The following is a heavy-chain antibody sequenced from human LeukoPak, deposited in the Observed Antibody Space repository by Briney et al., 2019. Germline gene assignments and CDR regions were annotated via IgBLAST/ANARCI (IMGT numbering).Heavy chain of an antibody. CDR3: ARGLPVTRGYSYGPIDY. J-gene: IGHJ4*02. Sequence: SETLSLTCTVSGGSISSSSYYWGWIRQPPGKGLEWIGSIYYSGSTYYNPSLKSRVTISVDTSKNQFSLKLSSVTAADTAVYYCARGLPVTRGYSYGPIDYWGQGTLVTVSS. CDR1: GGSISSSSYY. D-gene: IGHD5-18*01. V-gene: IGHV4-39*01. CDR2: IYYSGST.